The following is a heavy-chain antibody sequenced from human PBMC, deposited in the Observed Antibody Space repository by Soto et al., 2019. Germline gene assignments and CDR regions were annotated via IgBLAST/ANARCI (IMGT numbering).Heavy chain of an antibody. CDR3: ARGTRALITSFFAY. J-gene: IGHJ4*02. Sequence: PSETLSLTCSVSGDAISNYYWSWIRQTPGRGLEWIGCVHETGSTDYNPSLRGPVIISLHTSKSQFSLSLRSATAADTAAYYCARGTRALITSFFAYWGQGXPVTVSS. D-gene: IGHD1-20*01. CDR1: GDAISNYY. CDR2: VHETGST. V-gene: IGHV4-59*03.